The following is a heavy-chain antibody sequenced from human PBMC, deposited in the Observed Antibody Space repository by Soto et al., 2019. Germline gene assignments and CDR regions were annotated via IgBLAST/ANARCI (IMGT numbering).Heavy chain of an antibody. V-gene: IGHV4-31*03. Sequence: PSEPLSLTCTFSGGSISSGGYYWRWIRQHPGRCLAWIVYIYYSGSTYYTPSLKSRVTLSVDTSKNPFSRTRSSVTAADTAGEYWARAREGSGGTCDSDFDSWGRGTLVTV. CDR3: ARAREGSGGTCDSDFDS. J-gene: IGHJ4*02. D-gene: IGHD2-15*01. CDR2: IYYSGST. CDR1: GGSISSGGYY.